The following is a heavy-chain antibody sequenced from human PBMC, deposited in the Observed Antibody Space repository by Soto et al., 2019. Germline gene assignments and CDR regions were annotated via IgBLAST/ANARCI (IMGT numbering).Heavy chain of an antibody. Sequence: LRLSCAASGFAFSSYSMNWVRQAPGKGLEWVSSISSSSSYIYYADSVKGRFTISRDNAKNSLYLQMNSLRAEDTAVYYCARGRILTGYYSEFDYWGQGTLVTVS. D-gene: IGHD3-9*01. CDR1: GFAFSSYS. J-gene: IGHJ4*02. CDR3: ARGRILTGYYSEFDY. V-gene: IGHV3-21*01. CDR2: ISSSSSYI.